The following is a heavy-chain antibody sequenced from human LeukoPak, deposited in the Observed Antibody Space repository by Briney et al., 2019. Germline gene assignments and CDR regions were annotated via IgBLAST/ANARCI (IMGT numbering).Heavy chain of an antibody. V-gene: IGHV3-23*02. CDR2: LKGTGEK. Sequence: GGSLTLSCVASGFSFSSYAMIWVRQTPARGLEGVSSLKGTGEKYYGDSVKGRFTLSGDDSRNTVYLQVNNLRVDDTGVYYCARASCVSNADAVWWGQGTVVSVSS. J-gene: IGHJ4*02. CDR3: ARASCVSNADAVW. D-gene: IGHD3-16*01. CDR1: GFSFSSYA.